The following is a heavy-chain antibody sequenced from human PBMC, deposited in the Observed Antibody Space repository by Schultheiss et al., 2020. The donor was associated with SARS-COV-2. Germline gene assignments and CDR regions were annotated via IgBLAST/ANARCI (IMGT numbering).Heavy chain of an antibody. J-gene: IGHJ4*02. CDR2: IYSGGST. V-gene: IGHV3-53*01. D-gene: IGHD3-9*01. Sequence: GGSLRLSCAASGFTVSSNYMSWVRQAPGKGLEWVSVIYSGGSTYYADSVKGRFTISRDNAKNSLYLQMNSLRAEDTAVYYCAREGVYYDILTGYYKPHCFDYWGQGTLVTVSS. CDR1: GFTVSSNY. CDR3: AREGVYYDILTGYYKPHCFDY.